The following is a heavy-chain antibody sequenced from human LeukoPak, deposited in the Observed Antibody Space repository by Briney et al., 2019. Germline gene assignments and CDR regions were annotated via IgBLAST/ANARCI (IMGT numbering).Heavy chain of an antibody. Sequence: SETLSLTCTVSGGSISSSSYYWGWIRQPPGKGLEWIGYIYHSGSTYYNPSLKSRVTISVDRSKNQFSLKLSSVTAADTAVYYCARVFGELFNDAFDIWGQGTMVTVSS. D-gene: IGHD3-10*02. CDR1: GGSISSSSYY. CDR2: IYHSGST. V-gene: IGHV4-39*07. CDR3: ARVFGELFNDAFDI. J-gene: IGHJ3*02.